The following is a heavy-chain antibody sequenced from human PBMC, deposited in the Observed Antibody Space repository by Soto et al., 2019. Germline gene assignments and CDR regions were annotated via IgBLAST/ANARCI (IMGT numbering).Heavy chain of an antibody. J-gene: IGHJ4*02. CDR1: GFTFSSYD. CDR3: AKITHNWPIGC. CDR2: ISGSGGAR. D-gene: IGHD1-20*01. V-gene: IGHV3-23*01. Sequence: GGSLRLSCAASGFTFSSYDMSWVRQAPGKGLEWVSAISGSGGARYYADFVEGRFTVSRDNPKNTLFLQMDSLRAEDTAVYYCAKITHNWPIGCWGQGTLVTVSS.